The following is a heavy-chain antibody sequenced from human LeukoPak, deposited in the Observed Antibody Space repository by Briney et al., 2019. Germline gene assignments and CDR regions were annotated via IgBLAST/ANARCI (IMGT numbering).Heavy chain of an antibody. V-gene: IGHV1-69*05. CDR1: GGTFSSYA. D-gene: IGHD1-26*01. CDR2: IIPIFGTA. CDR3: ARAGPRGSYYLVLFY. Sequence: ASVKVSCKASGGTFSSYAISWVRQAPGQGLEWMGRIIPIFGTANYAQKFQGRVTMTRDTSTSTVYMGLSSLRSEDTAVYYCARAGPRGSYYLVLFYWGQGTLVTVSS. J-gene: IGHJ4*02.